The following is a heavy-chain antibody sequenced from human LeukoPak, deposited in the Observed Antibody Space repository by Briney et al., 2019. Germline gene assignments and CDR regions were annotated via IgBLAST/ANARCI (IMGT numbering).Heavy chain of an antibody. CDR1: GGSISSYY. V-gene: IGHV4-59*08. CDR3: AIQRTYYDFWSGFDY. CDR2: IHYSGST. J-gene: IGHJ4*02. D-gene: IGHD3-3*01. Sequence: PSETLSLTCTVSGGSISSYYWSWLRQPPGKGLEWIGYIHYSGSTNYNPSLKSRVTISVDTSKNQFSLKLSSVTAADTAVYYCAIQRTYYDFWSGFDYWGQGTLVTVSS.